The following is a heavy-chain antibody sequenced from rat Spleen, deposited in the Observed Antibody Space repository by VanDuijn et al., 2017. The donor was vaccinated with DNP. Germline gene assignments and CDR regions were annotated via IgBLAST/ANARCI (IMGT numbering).Heavy chain of an antibody. J-gene: IGHJ2*01. V-gene: IGHV10-5*01. Sequence: VQVVESGGGLVQPEESLKISCAASGFTFSNAAMYWVRQAPGKGLEWVARIRTKPNNFATFYADSVKGRFTISRDDSKSIVYLHMDKLKTEDTAMYYCTATFDYWGQGVMVTVSS. CDR2: IRTKPNNFAT. CDR3: TATFDY. CDR1: GFTFSNAA.